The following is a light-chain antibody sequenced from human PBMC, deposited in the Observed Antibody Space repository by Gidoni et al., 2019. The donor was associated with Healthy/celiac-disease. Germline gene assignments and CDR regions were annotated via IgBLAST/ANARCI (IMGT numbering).Light chain of an antibody. Sequence: EKVMTQSPATLSVSPGERVTLSCRASQSVSGNLAWYQQQPGQAPRLLIYGASTRATGIPAWFSGSWSGTEFTLTISSLLSEDFAVYSCQQYNNWPLTFGQGTKVDIK. J-gene: IGKJ1*01. CDR2: GAS. CDR1: QSVSGN. V-gene: IGKV3-15*01. CDR3: QQYNNWPLT.